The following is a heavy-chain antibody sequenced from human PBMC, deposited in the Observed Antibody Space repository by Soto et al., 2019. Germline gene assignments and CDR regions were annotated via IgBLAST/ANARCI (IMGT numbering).Heavy chain of an antibody. CDR3: ARDWESTVSTWSFGAF. CDR2: IIPFLGVT. D-gene: IGHD3-10*01. CDR1: GGTFRPST. J-gene: IGHJ4*02. V-gene: IGHV1-69*08. Sequence: QVQLVQSGAEVKKPGSSVKVSCKASGGTFRPSTINWVRQAPGQGLEWMGRIIPFLGVTNYAQKFQARVKITADKSTTTAYMELSGLRFEDTAVYYCARDWESTVSTWSFGAFWGRGPLVTVSS.